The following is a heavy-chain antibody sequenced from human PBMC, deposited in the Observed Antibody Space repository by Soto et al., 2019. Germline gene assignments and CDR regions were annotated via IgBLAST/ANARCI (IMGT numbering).Heavy chain of an antibody. CDR1: VFNFSSYA. V-gene: IGHV3-30-3*01. D-gene: IGHD4-4*01. CDR3: ARVLGGTATVPFDY. Sequence: WGSLLLACVATVFNFSSYAMHWVRQAPGTGLEWVAVISYEGSNKYYADSVKGRSTISRDNSKNTLYLQMNSLRTEDTAVYYCARVLGGTATVPFDYWGHGALVTVSS. J-gene: IGHJ4*01. CDR2: ISYEGSNK.